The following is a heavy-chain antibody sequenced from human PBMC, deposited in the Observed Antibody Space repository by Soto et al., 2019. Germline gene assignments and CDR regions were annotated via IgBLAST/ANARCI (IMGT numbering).Heavy chain of an antibody. CDR2: ISYSGST. CDR3: ARASPYGDYALDY. V-gene: IGHV4-59*01. CDR1: GGSISSYY. Sequence: PSETLALTWTVCGGSISSYYWIWIRQPPGKGLEWIGYISYSGSTNYNPSLKSRPTISVDTSKNQFSLKLRSVTAADTAVYYCARASPYGDYALDYWGQGTLVTVSS. J-gene: IGHJ4*02. D-gene: IGHD4-17*01.